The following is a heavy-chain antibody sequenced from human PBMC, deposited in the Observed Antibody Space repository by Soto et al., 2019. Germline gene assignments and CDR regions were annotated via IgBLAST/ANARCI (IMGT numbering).Heavy chain of an antibody. Sequence: ASVKVSCKASGYTFTSYDINWVRQATGQGLEWMGWMNPNSGKTSYAQKFQGRVTMTKDTSISTAYMELSSLRSGDTAVYYCATSYHNIVVVPAAPWDAFDIWGQGTMVTVSS. CDR3: ATSYHNIVVVPAAPWDAFDI. CDR1: GYTFTSYD. J-gene: IGHJ3*02. D-gene: IGHD2-2*01. V-gene: IGHV1-8*01. CDR2: MNPNSGKT.